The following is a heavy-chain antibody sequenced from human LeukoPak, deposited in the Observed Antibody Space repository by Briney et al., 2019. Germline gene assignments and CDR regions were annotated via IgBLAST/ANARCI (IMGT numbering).Heavy chain of an antibody. Sequence: SETLSLTCTVSGGPISTYYWSWIRQPPGKGLEWIGYIFYTGNTNYNPSLESRVTISVDTSKNQFSLRLSSVIAADTAVYYCARDPSGIPFDYWGQGTLVTVSS. CDR3: ARDPSGIPFDY. J-gene: IGHJ4*02. CDR2: IFYTGNT. V-gene: IGHV4-59*01. D-gene: IGHD6-13*01. CDR1: GGPISTYY.